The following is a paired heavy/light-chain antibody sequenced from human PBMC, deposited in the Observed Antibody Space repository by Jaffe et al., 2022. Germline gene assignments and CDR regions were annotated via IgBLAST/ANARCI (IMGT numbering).Heavy chain of an antibody. CDR3: AHSGQQGLTSYYYYMDV. Sequence: QITLMESGPTLVKPTQTLTLTCSFSGFSLSTSGVGVGWIRQPPGKALEWLALIYWDDNKRYSPSLKNRLTITKDSSKNQVVLTMTNMGPVDTATYYCAHSGQQGLTSYYYYMDVWGKGTTVTVSS. V-gene: IGHV2-5*02. CDR1: GFSLSTSGVG. D-gene: IGHD1-1*01. CDR2: IYWDDNK. J-gene: IGHJ6*03.
Light chain of an antibody. V-gene: IGLV3-9*01. Sequence: SYELTQPLSVSVALGQTARITCGGSNIGSKSVHWYQQKPGQAPVLVIYRDFNRPSGIPERFSGSNSGNTATLTISGAQAGDEADYYCQVWDTTIAVLFGGGTKLTVL. CDR3: QVWDTTIAVL. CDR2: RDF. CDR1: NIGSKS. J-gene: IGLJ2*01.